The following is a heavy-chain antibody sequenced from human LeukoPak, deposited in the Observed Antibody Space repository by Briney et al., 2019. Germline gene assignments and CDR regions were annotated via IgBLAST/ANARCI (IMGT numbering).Heavy chain of an antibody. J-gene: IGHJ5*02. D-gene: IGHD3-22*01. Sequence: GGSLRLSCAASGFTFSSYSMNWVRQAPGKGLEWVSSISSSSSYIYYADSVKGRFTISRDNAKNSLYLQMNSLRAEDTAVYYCARGYYYDSSGYYEAFDPWGQGTLVTVSS. CDR1: GFTFSSYS. V-gene: IGHV3-21*04. CDR3: ARGYYYDSSGYYEAFDP. CDR2: ISSSSSYI.